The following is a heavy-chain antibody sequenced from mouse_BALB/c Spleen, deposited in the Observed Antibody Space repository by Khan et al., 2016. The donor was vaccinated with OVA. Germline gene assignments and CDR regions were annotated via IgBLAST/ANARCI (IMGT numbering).Heavy chain of an antibody. Sequence: QIQLVQSGPELKKPGETVKISCKASGYTFTNYGMNWVRQAPGKGLKWMGWINTSTGEPTYADDFRGRFAFSLETSASTAYLQINNLKDEDMATYFCARVGYSGTMDYWGQGTSVTVSS. CDR1: GYTFTNYG. CDR3: ARVGYSGTMDY. J-gene: IGHJ4*01. CDR2: INTSTGEP. V-gene: IGHV9-1*02. D-gene: IGHD2-14*01.